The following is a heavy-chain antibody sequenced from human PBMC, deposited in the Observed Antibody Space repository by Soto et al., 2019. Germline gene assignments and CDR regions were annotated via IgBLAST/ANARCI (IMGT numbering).Heavy chain of an antibody. CDR3: VRAVVTRNGLSGNGFDW. D-gene: IGHD2-21*02. V-gene: IGHV4-30-2*06. Sequence: LQLQQSGSGLVKPSQTLSLSCVVSGGSVSSGGYSWSWIRQSPEKGLEWIGYIYHTGSAYYTPSLKSRVTISLDKCNLQFSLKLTCLTAAETAFYYVVRAVVTRNGLSGNGFDWWGHGNLV. CDR2: IYHTGSA. J-gene: IGHJ5*01. CDR1: GGSVSSGGYS.